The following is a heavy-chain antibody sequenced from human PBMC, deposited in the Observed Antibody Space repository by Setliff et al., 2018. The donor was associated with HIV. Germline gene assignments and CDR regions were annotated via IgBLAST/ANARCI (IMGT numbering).Heavy chain of an antibody. CDR1: GFTFSSYG. D-gene: IGHD6-19*01. Sequence: GGSLRLSCAASGFTFSSYGMHWVRQAPGKGLEWVAFIWYDGSNIYYADSVKGRFTISRDNSKNTLFLQMTSLRGEDTAVYYCAREETYSSGWSPRPGAFDIWGQGTMVTVS. CDR2: IWYDGSNI. V-gene: IGHV3-33*01. CDR3: AREETYSSGWSPRPGAFDI. J-gene: IGHJ3*02.